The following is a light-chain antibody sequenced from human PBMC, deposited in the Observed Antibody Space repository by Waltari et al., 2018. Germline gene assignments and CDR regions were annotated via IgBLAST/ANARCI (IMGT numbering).Light chain of an antibody. J-gene: IGLJ2*01. CDR2: GEN. V-gene: IGLV3-19*01. CDR3: NSRDSSGDRLV. CDR1: TLRRHH. Sequence: SSELTQDPAVSVALGQTVRITCQGDTLRRHHASWFQQKPGQTPVVVVHGENNRPSGVPDRFSGYRSGNPVSLTIAGVQAEDEADYYCNSRDSSGDRLVFGGGTKLTVL.